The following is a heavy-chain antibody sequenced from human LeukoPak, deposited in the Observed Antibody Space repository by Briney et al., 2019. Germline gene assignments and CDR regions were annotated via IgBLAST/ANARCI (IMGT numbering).Heavy chain of an antibody. J-gene: IGHJ4*02. Sequence: GGFLRLSCAASGFTFSSFAMSWVRQAPEKGLEWVSAVSVSGDISYYADSVKGRFTISRDNSKNTLYLQMNSLRAEDTALYYCAKRSRTVTTIDSWGRGTLVTVSS. V-gene: IGHV3-23*01. CDR2: VSVSGDIS. CDR3: AKRSRTVTTIDS. D-gene: IGHD4-11*01. CDR1: GFTFSSFA.